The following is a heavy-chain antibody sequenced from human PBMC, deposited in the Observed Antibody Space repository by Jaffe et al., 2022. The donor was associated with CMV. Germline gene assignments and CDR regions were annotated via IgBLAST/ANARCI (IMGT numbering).Heavy chain of an antibody. V-gene: IGHV3-30*18. CDR3: AKAGRNFVY. CDR2: ISYDGSNK. J-gene: IGHJ4*02. CDR1: GFTFSSYG. Sequence: QVQLVESGGGVVQPGRSLRLSCAASGFTFSSYGMHWVRQAPGKGLEWVAVISYDGSNKYYADSVKGRFTISRDNSKNTLYLQMNSLRAEDTAVYYCAKAGRNFVYWGQGTLVTVSS. D-gene: IGHD3-10*01.